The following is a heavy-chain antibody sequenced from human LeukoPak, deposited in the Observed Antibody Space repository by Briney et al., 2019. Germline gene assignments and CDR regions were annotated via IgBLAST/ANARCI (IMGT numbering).Heavy chain of an antibody. CDR2: ISSSSSTI. D-gene: IGHD2-2*02. CDR3: ARDHYCSSTSCYISSAFDI. CDR1: GFTFSSYS. Sequence: AGGSLRLSCAASGFTFSSYSMTWVRQAPGKGLEWVSYISSSSSTIYYADSVKGRFTISRDNAKNSLYLQMNSLRAEDTAVYYCARDHYCSSTSCYISSAFDIWGQGTMVTVSS. V-gene: IGHV3-48*04. J-gene: IGHJ3*02.